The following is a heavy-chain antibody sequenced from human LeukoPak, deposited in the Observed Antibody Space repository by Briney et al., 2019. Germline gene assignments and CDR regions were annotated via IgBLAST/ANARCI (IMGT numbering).Heavy chain of an antibody. J-gene: IGHJ4*02. Sequence: SQTLSLTCTVSGGSISSGDYYWSWIRQPPGKGLKWIGYIYYSGSTYYNPSLKSRVTISVDTSKNQFSLKLSSVTAADTAVYYCARWGFFRGVNLDYWGQGTLVTVSS. D-gene: IGHD3-10*01. V-gene: IGHV4-30-4*01. CDR1: GGSISSGDYY. CDR2: IYYSGST. CDR3: ARWGFFRGVNLDY.